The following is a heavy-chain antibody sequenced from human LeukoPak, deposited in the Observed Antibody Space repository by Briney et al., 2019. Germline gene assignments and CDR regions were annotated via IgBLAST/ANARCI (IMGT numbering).Heavy chain of an antibody. CDR1: RFTFSRYA. J-gene: IGHJ4*02. CDR3: AKNPQYYYDSSGFFEY. V-gene: IGHV3-23*01. CDR2: ISGSGGST. Sequence: GGSLRLSCAASRFTFSRYAMNWVRQAPGKGLEWVSAISGSGGSTYYADSVKGRFTISRDNSKNTLYLQMNSLRVEDTAVYYCAKNPQYYYDSSGFFEYWGQGTLATVSS. D-gene: IGHD3-22*01.